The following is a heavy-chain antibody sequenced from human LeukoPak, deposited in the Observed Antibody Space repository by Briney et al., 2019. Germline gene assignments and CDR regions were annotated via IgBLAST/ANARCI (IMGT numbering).Heavy chain of an antibody. CDR3: ARVRGSGFCSGSSCAKDPGYYYYMDV. D-gene: IGHD2-2*01. V-gene: IGHV3-23*01. J-gene: IGHJ6*03. CDR1: GFTFSNYA. Sequence: PGGSLRLSCAASGFTFSNYAMSWARQAPGKGLEWVSTMSGSGGRTNYADSMKGRFTISRDNSKNTLFLQMNSLRAEDTAVYYCARVRGSGFCSGSSCAKDPGYYYYMDVWGKGTTVTVSS. CDR2: MSGSGGRT.